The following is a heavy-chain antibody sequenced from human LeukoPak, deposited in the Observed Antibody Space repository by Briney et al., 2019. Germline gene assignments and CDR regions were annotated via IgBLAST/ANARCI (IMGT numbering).Heavy chain of an antibody. CDR3: ARDPLRYFDWSLLIYHYYGMDV. D-gene: IGHD3-9*01. J-gene: IGHJ6*02. V-gene: IGHV1-18*01. CDR1: GYTFTSYG. Sequence: ASVKVSCRASGYTFTSYGISWVRQAPGQGLEWMGWISAYNGNTNYAQKLQGRVTMTTDTPTSTAYMELRSLRSDDTAVYYCARDPLRYFDWSLLIYHYYGMDVWGQGTTVTVSS. CDR2: ISAYNGNT.